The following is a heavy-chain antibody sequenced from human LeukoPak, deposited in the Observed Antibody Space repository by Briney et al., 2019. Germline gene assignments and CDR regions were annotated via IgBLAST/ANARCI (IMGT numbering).Heavy chain of an antibody. CDR2: INHSGST. CDR1: GGSFSGYY. J-gene: IGHJ2*01. D-gene: IGHD6-13*01. CDR3: ARGAGSAVRYFDL. Sequence: SETLSLTCAVYGGSFSGYYWSWIRQPPGKGLEWIREINHSGSTNYNPSLKSRVTISVDTSKNQFSLKLSSVTAADTAVYYCARGAGSAVRYFDLWGRGTLVTVSS. V-gene: IGHV4-34*01.